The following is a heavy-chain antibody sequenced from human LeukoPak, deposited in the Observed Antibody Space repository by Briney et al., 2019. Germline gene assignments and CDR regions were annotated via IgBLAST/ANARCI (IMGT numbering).Heavy chain of an antibody. J-gene: IGHJ4*02. CDR3: ARDLTVRSSSSGPPDY. D-gene: IGHD6-13*01. V-gene: IGHV1-18*01. CDR1: GYTFTSYG. CDR2: ISAYNGNT. Sequence: ASVKVSCKASGYTFTSYGISWVRQAPGQGLEWMGWISAYNGNTNYAQKLQGRVTMTRDTSTSTVYMELSSLRSEDTAVYYCARDLTVRSSSSGPPDYWGQGTLVTVSS.